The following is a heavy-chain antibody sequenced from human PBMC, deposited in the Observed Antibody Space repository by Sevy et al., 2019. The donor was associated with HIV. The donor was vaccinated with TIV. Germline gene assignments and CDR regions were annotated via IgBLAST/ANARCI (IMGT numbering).Heavy chain of an antibody. CDR1: GFTSTPYA. Sequence: GGSLRLSCATSGFTSTPYAVAWVRQAPGKGLEWVAAISGSGAITYYADSRKARLIISRDRTNNTVYLQMKRLRAEDTGLYYCAKDRYYFDSSGYYYHDDAFDVWGRGTMVTVS. CDR3: AKDRYYFDSSGYYYHDDAFDV. J-gene: IGHJ3*01. D-gene: IGHD3-22*01. CDR2: ISGSGAIT. V-gene: IGHV3-23*01.